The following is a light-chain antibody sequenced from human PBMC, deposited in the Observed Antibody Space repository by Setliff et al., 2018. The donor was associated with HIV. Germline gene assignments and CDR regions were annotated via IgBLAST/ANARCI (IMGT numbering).Light chain of an antibody. CDR1: SGDVGNYNV. CDR2: EVS. Sequence: QSALTQPASVSGSPGQSITISCTGPSGDVGNYNVVSWYQQHPGKAPNVMIYEVSKRPSCISTRFSCSKSGNTASLTISGLQAEDEADYYCCSYAGSSTSYVFGTGTKVTV. J-gene: IGLJ1*01. CDR3: CSYAGSSTSYV. V-gene: IGLV2-23*02.